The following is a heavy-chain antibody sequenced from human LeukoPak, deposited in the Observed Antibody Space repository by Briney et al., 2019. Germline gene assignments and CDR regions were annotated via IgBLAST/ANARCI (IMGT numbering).Heavy chain of an antibody. CDR1: GGSFSGYY. J-gene: IGHJ4*02. Sequence: SETLSLTCAVYGGSFSGYYWSWIRQPPGKGLKWIGEINHSESTNYNPSLKSLVTISVDTSKNQFSLKLSSVTAADSAVYYCARERSSGWYFDYWGQGTLVTVSS. CDR2: INHSEST. CDR3: ARERSSGWYFDY. D-gene: IGHD6-19*01. V-gene: IGHV4-34*01.